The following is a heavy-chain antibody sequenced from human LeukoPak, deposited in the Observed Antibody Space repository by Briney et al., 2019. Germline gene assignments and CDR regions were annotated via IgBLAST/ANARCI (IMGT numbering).Heavy chain of an antibody. CDR1: GFTFSNAW. CDR2: IKRKTDGGTT. Sequence: GGSLRLSCAVSGFTFSNAWMRWVRQAPGKGLEWVGRIKRKTDGGTTEYAAPGKGRFIIAREEKKNTLYLQMNSLKTEDTAVYYCTTVLVYFGGQGTLVTVSS. D-gene: IGHD2/OR15-2a*01. J-gene: IGHJ4*02. CDR3: TTVLVYF. V-gene: IGHV3-15*01.